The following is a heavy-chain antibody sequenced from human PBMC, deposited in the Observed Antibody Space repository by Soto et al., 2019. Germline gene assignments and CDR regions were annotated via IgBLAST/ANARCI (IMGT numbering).Heavy chain of an antibody. D-gene: IGHD3-16*01. J-gene: IGHJ4*02. CDR2: INARGDRT. Sequence: PGGSLRLSCAASGFTFNKFAMTWVRQSPGQGLEWVSAINARGDRTYYAGSVRGRFTISRDNSNTTVYLQMNSLRGEDTAVYYCAKVTFVWGSRHFDFWGQGTLVTVSS. CDR3: AKVTFVWGSRHFDF. V-gene: IGHV3-23*01. CDR1: GFTFNKFA.